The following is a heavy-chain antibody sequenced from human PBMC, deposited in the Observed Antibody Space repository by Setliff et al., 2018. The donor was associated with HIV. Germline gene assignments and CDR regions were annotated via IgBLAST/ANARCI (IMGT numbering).Heavy chain of an antibody. D-gene: IGHD2-2*01. CDR3: ARHICGTTACYAVDV. Sequence: SETLSLTCTVSGGSISSRSYYWSWLRQPAGKGLEWIGRIYSNGNTDYNPSLKSRVTISEDTSKNQFSLKVNSVTAADTAVYYCARHICGTTACYAVDVWGPGTMVTVSS. CDR2: IYSNGNT. J-gene: IGHJ3*01. V-gene: IGHV4-61*02. CDR1: GGSISSRSYY.